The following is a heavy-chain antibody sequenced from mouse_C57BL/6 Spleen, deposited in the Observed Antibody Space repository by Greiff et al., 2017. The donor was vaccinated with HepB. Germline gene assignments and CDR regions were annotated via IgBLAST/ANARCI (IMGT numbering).Heavy chain of an antibody. D-gene: IGHD1-1*01. CDR1: GYSITSGYY. CDR3: ARDEGVLRKAWFAY. J-gene: IGHJ3*01. CDR2: ISYDGSN. V-gene: IGHV3-6*01. Sequence: DVQLQESGPGLVKPSQSLSLTCSVTGYSITSGYYWNWIRQFPGNKLEWMGYISYDGSNNYNPSLKNRISITRDTSKNQFFLKLNSVTTEDTATYYWARDEGVLRKAWFAYWGQGTLVTVSA.